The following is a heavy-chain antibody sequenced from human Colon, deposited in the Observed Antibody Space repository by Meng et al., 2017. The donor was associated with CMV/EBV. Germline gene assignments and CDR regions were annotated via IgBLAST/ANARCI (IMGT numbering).Heavy chain of an antibody. Sequence: SETLSLTCTVSGGSISSYYWSWIRQPPGKGLEWIGYIYYSGSTNYNPSLKSRVTISVDTSKNQFSLNLSSVTAADTAVYYCARPSSGSYNYGMDVWGQGTTVTVSS. CDR1: GGSISSYY. CDR3: ARPSSGSYNYGMDV. V-gene: IGHV4-59*01. J-gene: IGHJ6*02. CDR2: IYYSGST. D-gene: IGHD1-26*01.